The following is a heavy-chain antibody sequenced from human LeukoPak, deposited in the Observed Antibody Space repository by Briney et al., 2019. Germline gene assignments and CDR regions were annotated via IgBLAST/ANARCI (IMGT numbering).Heavy chain of an antibody. CDR3: ARCYSDSGSYDAFDI. Sequence: TGGSLRLSCAASGFTFSSYSMNWVRQAPGKGLEWVSHISSSSSTIYYADSVKGRFTISRDNAKNSLYLQMNSLRDEDTAVYYCARCYSDSGSYDAFDIWGQGTMVTVSS. D-gene: IGHD3-10*01. CDR1: GFTFSSYS. V-gene: IGHV3-48*02. J-gene: IGHJ3*02. CDR2: ISSSSSTI.